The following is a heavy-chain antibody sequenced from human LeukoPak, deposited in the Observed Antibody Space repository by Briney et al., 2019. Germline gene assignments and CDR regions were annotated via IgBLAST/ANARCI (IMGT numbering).Heavy chain of an antibody. J-gene: IGHJ3*02. V-gene: IGHV1-2*02. CDR1: GYTFTGYY. CDR2: INPNSGGT. CDR3: AKELGYCSSTSCPVSDI. D-gene: IGHD2-2*01. Sequence: ASVKVSCKASGYTFTGYYMHWVRQAPGQGLEWMGWINPNSGGTNYAQKFQGRVTTTRDTSISTAYMELSRLRSDDTAVYYCAKELGYCSSTSCPVSDIWGQGTMVTVSS.